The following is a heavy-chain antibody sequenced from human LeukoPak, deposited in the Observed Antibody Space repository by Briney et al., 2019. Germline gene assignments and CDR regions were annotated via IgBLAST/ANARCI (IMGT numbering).Heavy chain of an antibody. CDR1: GYTFTSYG. Sequence: ASVKVSCKASGYTFTSYGISWVRQAPGQGPEWMGWISAYNGNTNYAQKLQGRVTMTTDTSTSTAYMELRSLRSDDTAVYYCARGRYCTNGVCPYYYYGMDVWGQGTTVTVSS. CDR3: ARGRYCTNGVCPYYYYGMDV. J-gene: IGHJ6*02. CDR2: ISAYNGNT. D-gene: IGHD2-8*01. V-gene: IGHV1-18*01.